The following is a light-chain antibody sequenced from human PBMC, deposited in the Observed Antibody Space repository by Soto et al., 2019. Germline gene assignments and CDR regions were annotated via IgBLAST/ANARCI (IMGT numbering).Light chain of an antibody. J-gene: IGKJ1*01. CDR3: QLYGSSSWT. V-gene: IGKV3-20*01. CDR2: GAS. Sequence: EIVLTQSPGTLHLSPGERATLSCRASQTVGTTYLAWYQHKPGQAPRLLIYGASTRATGIPDRFSVSRSGTDFTLTISRLENEDFAVYVCQLYGSSSWTFGQGTKVDIK. CDR1: QTVGTTY.